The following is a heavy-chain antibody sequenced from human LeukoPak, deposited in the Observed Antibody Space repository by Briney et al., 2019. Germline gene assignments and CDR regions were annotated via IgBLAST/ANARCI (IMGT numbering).Heavy chain of an antibody. J-gene: IGHJ6*02. CDR1: GFTFSVFV. CDR2: ISGSGGST. CDR3: AKDTAMVCVGYGMDV. D-gene: IGHD5-18*01. V-gene: IGHV3-23*01. Sequence: GGSLRLSCAASGFTFSVFVMNWVRQTPGKGLEWVSVISGSGGSTYYADSVKGRFTISRDNSKNTLYLQMNSLRAEDTAVYYCAKDTAMVCVGYGMDVWGQGTTVTVSS.